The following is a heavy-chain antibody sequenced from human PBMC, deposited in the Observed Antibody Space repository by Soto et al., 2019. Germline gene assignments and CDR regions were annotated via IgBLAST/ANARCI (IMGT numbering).Heavy chain of an antibody. J-gene: IGHJ4*01. D-gene: IGHD6-19*01. V-gene: IGHV3-33*01. CDR3: ASRLQPRVSGLYHFDY. CDR2: ISNDGGDK. Sequence: QVQLVESGGGVVQPGRSLRLSCAASGFSFSSYGIHWVRQAPGKGLEWVALISNDGGDKNFADYDKGRFTDYRDNSRKTVYRERNRLRIDDTAVYYCASRLQPRVSGLYHFDYWGHGTMVTVSS. CDR1: GFSFSSYG.